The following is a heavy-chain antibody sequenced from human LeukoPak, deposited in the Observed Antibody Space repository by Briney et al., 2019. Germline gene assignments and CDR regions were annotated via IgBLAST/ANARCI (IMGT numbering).Heavy chain of an antibody. CDR1: GSTFSDYY. D-gene: IGHD2-21*02. CDR3: ARYHSYCGGDCPLDY. J-gene: IGHJ4*02. Sequence: GGSLRLSCAASGSTFSDYYMSWIRQAPGKGLEWVSYISSSSSYTNYADSVKGRFTISRDNAKNSLYLQMNSLRAEDTAVYYCARYHSYCGGDCPLDYWGQGTLVTASS. V-gene: IGHV3-11*03. CDR2: ISSSSSYT.